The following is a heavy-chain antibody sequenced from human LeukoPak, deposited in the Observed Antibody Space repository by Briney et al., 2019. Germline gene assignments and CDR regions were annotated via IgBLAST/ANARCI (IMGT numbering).Heavy chain of an antibody. CDR3: AKESLIDGCLDY. CDR2: ISYDGSNK. CDR1: GFTFSSYG. Sequence: PGGSLRLSCAASGFTFSSYGMHWVRQAPGKGLEWVAVISYDGSNKYYADSVKGRFTISRDNSKNTLYLQMNSLRAEDTAVYYCAKESLIDGCLDYWGQGTLVTVSS. D-gene: IGHD5-24*01. V-gene: IGHV3-30*18. J-gene: IGHJ4*02.